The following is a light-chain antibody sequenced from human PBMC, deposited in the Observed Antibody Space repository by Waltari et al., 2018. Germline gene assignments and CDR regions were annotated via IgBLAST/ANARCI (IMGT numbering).Light chain of an antibody. J-gene: IGLJ1*01. CDR3: QSYDRSLSGYV. CDR2: SDN. V-gene: IGLV1-40*01. CDR1: SPDIGAGFN. Sequence: QSVLTQPPSVSGAPGQRVTIPCTGSSPDIGAGFNVPWYQHLPGAAPKLVIFSDNNRPSGVPDRFSGSKSGTSASLAITGLQAEDEADYYCQSYDRSLSGYVFGPGTKVTVL.